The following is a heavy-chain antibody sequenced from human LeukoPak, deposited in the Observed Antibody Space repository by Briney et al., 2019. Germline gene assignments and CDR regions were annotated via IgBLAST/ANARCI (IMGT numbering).Heavy chain of an antibody. V-gene: IGHV1-46*01. J-gene: IGHJ3*02. Sequence: ASVKVSCKASGYTFTSYDINWVRQATGHGLEWMGIINPSGGSTSYAQKFQGRVTMTRDTSTSTVYMELSSLRSEDTALYYCARGYSSGWSEDAFDIWGQGTMVTVSS. CDR2: INPSGGST. CDR3: ARGYSSGWSEDAFDI. D-gene: IGHD6-19*01. CDR1: GYTFTSYD.